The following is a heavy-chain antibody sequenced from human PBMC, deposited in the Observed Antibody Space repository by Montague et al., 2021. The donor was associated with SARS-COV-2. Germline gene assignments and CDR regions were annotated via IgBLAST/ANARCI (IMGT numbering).Heavy chain of an antibody. CDR3: ARDTRITMLVVVNRYGMDV. Sequence: SETLSLTCTVSGGAISSSNYYWGWIRQPPGKGLEWIGSIYYSGSTYYNPSLKSRVTISADTSKNQFSLKLSSVTAADTAVYYCARDTRITMLVVVNRYGMDVWGQGTTVTVSS. CDR2: IYYSGST. CDR1: GGAISSSNYY. V-gene: IGHV4-39*07. J-gene: IGHJ6*02. D-gene: IGHD3-22*01.